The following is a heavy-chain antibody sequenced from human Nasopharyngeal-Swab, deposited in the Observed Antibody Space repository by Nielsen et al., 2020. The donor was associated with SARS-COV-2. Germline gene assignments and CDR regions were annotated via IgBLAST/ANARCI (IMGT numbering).Heavy chain of an antibody. D-gene: IGHD1-1*01. J-gene: IGHJ6*03. Sequence: GGSLRLSCTASGFTFGDYAMSWFRQAPGKGLEWVGFIRSRAYGGTTEYAASVKGRFTISRDDSKSIAYLQMNSLKTGDTAVYYCTRVPGFGTYYYYMDVWGKGATVTVSS. CDR2: IRSRAYGGTT. CDR3: TRVPGFGTYYYYMDV. V-gene: IGHV3-49*03. CDR1: GFTFGDYA.